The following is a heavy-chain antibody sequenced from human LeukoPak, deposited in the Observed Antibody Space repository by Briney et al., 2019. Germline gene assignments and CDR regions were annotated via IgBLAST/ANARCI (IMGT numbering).Heavy chain of an antibody. J-gene: IGHJ4*02. Sequence: ASVKVSCKASGYTFTGYYMDWVRQAHGQGLEWMGWINPNSGGTNYAQKFQGRVTMTRDTSISTAYMELSRLRSDDTAVYYCARALSIAAADQLSHGYWGQGTLVTVS. CDR1: GYTFTGYY. V-gene: IGHV1-2*02. CDR2: INPNSGGT. CDR3: ARALSIAAADQLSHGY. D-gene: IGHD6-13*01.